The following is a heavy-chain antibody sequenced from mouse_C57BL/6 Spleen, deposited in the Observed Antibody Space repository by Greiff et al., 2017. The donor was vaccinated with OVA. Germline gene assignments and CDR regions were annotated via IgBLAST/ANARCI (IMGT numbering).Heavy chain of an antibody. D-gene: IGHD1-1*01. CDR2: ILPGSGST. J-gene: IGHJ2*01. Sequence: QVQLKQSGAELMKPGASVKLSCKATGYTFTGYWIEWVKQRPGHGLEWIGEILPGSGSTNDNEKFKGKATFTADTSSNTAYMQLSSLTTEDSAIYYCARKSYYYGSSYLFDYWGQGTTLTVSS. CDR3: ARKSYYYGSSYLFDY. V-gene: IGHV1-9*01. CDR1: GYTFTGYW.